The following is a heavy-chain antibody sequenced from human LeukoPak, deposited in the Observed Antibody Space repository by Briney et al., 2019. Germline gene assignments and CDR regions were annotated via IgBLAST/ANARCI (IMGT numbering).Heavy chain of an antibody. CDR2: ISYTGSA. J-gene: IGHJ4*02. V-gene: IGHV4-59*01. CDR3: ARDKQPGDY. D-gene: IGHD5-18*01. CDR1: GGSISGCY. Sequence: PSETLSLTCTVSGGSISGCYWNWIRQPPGKGLEWIGYISYTGSADYNPSLKSRVTISVDTSKNQFSLKVTSLTAADTAVYYCARDKQPGDYWGQGTLVTISS.